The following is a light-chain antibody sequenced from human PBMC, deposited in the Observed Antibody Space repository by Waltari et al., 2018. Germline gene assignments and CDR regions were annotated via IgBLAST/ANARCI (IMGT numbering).Light chain of an antibody. V-gene: IGKV3-20*01. CDR2: GAS. Sequence: EIVLTQSPGTLSLSPGERATLSCRANQSVSSSYLAWYQQKPGQAPRLLMYGASSRATGIPDRFSGSGSGTDFTLTISRLEPEDCAVYYCQQYGSSPRTFGQGTRLEIK. CDR3: QQYGSSPRT. CDR1: QSVSSSY. J-gene: IGKJ5*01.